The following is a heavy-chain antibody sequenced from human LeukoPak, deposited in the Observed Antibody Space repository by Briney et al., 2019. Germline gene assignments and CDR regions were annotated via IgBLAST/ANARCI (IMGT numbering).Heavy chain of an antibody. CDR2: ISGSGGST. CDR3: AKAPAYYYDSSGYFDY. J-gene: IGHJ4*02. V-gene: IGHV3-23*01. Sequence: GGSLRLSCAASGFTFSSYAMSWVRQAPGKGLEWVSAISGSGGSTYYADSVKGRFTISRDNSKNTLYLQMNSLRAEDTAVYYCAKAPAYYYDSSGYFDYWGQGTLVTVSS. CDR1: GFTFSSYA. D-gene: IGHD3-22*01.